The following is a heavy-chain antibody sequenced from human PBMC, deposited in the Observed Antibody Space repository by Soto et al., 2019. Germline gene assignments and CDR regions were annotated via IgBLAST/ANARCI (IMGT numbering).Heavy chain of an antibody. CDR2: IIPIFGTA. D-gene: IGHD2-15*01. V-gene: IGHV1-69*06. CDR3: ASSNLPVAQTQDYYCYYGMDV. Sequence: SVKVSCKASGGTFSSYAIRWVRQAPGQGLEWMGGIIPIFGTANYAQKFQGRVTITADKSTSTAYMELSSLRSEDTAVYYCASSNLPVAQTQDYYCYYGMDVWGQGTTVTVSS. J-gene: IGHJ6*02. CDR1: GGTFSSYA.